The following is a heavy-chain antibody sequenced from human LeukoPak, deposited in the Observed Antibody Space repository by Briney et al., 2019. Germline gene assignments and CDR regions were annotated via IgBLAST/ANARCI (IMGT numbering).Heavy chain of an antibody. J-gene: IGHJ4*02. CDR1: GFTFRSHA. Sequence: GGSLRLSCAASGFTFRSHAMHWVRQAPGKGLEWVAGISYEGSYQHYVASVKGRFTITRDNSKNTLDLQSNSLRGDDTAVYYCVAEIGARDFGDWGQGTLVTVSS. V-gene: IGHV3-30-3*01. CDR3: VAEIGARDFGD. D-gene: IGHD3-10*01. CDR2: ISYEGSYQ.